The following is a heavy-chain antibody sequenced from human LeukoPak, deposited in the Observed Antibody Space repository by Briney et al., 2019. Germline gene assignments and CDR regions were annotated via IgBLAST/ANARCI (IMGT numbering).Heavy chain of an antibody. CDR3: ARGRHFDSGYYAAFYFDH. V-gene: IGHV1-2*02. J-gene: IGHJ4*02. CDR2: INPNSGGT. CDR1: GYTFTGDY. Sequence: ASVKVSCKASGYTFTGDYMHWMRQAPGQGLEWMGWINPNSGGTNYAQKFQGRITMTRDTSISTAYMELSSLRSDDTAIYYCARGRHFDSGYYAAFYFDHWGQGTLVTVSS. D-gene: IGHD3-22*01.